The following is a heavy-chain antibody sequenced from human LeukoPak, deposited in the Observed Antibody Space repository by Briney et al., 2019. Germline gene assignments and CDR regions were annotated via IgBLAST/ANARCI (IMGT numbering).Heavy chain of an antibody. CDR3: ARGGNYYDSSGDLDY. Sequence: SETLSLTCTVSGDSISSSRYYWGWIRQPPGKGLEWIGSIYYSGSTYYNPSLESRVTMSVDTSKKEFSLKLSSVIAADTAVYYCARGGNYYDSSGDLDYWGQGTLVTVSS. CDR2: IYYSGST. D-gene: IGHD3-22*01. J-gene: IGHJ4*02. CDR1: GDSISSSRYY. V-gene: IGHV4-39*01.